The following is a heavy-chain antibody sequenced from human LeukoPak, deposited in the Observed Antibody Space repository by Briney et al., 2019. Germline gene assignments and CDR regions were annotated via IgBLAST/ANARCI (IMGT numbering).Heavy chain of an antibody. CDR3: ARGLAAADQPPFRYYYYGMDV. Sequence: PGRSLRLSCAASGFTFSSYGMHWVRQAPGKGLEWVAVIWYDGSNKYYADSVKGRFTISRDNSKNTLYLQMNSLRAEDTAVYYCARGLAAADQPPFRYYYYGMDVWGQGTTVTVSS. CDR2: IWYDGSNK. V-gene: IGHV3-33*01. D-gene: IGHD6-13*01. J-gene: IGHJ6*02. CDR1: GFTFSSYG.